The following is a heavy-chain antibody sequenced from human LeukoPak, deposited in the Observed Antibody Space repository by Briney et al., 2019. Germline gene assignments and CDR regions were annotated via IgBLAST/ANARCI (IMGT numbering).Heavy chain of an antibody. V-gene: IGHV4-34*01. Sequence: SETLSLTCAVYRGSFSGYFWSWIRQTPGKGLEWLGEMNDSGSTNYNPSLKSRVTISVAGSKNQYSLRLTSVTAADTAVYYCARKGFVESTGWRGAFDVWGQGTMVTVSS. J-gene: IGHJ3*01. CDR1: RGSFSGYF. CDR2: MNDSGST. CDR3: ARKGFVESTGWRGAFDV. D-gene: IGHD2-8*02.